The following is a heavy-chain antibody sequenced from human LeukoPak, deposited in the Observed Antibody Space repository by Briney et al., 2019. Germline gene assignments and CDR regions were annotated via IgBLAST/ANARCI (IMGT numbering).Heavy chain of an antibody. V-gene: IGHV5-51*01. D-gene: IGHD2-2*01. CDR2: IYPGDSDI. CDR3: ARKGYCTSSRCHYGMDV. Sequence: GESLQISCKGFGYSFTGYWIAWVRQMPGKGLEWMGIIYPGDSDIRYGPSFQGQVTISADKSENTAYLQWSSLKASDTAIYYCARKGYCTSSRCHYGMDVRGQGTTVTVSS. CDR1: GYSFTGYW. J-gene: IGHJ6*02.